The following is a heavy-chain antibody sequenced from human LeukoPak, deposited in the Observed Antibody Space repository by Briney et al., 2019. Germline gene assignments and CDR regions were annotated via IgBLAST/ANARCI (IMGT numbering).Heavy chain of an antibody. CDR3: AGWSYSYGQNYFDY. CDR1: GCTFTGYY. CDR2: INPNSGGT. J-gene: IGHJ4*02. V-gene: IGHV1-2*02. Sequence: ASVTVSCKASGCTFTGYYMHWVRQAPGQGLEWMGWINPNSGGTNYAQKFQGRVTMTRDTSISTAYMELSRLRSDDTAVYYCAGWSYSYGQNYFDYWGQGTLVTVSS. D-gene: IGHD5-18*01.